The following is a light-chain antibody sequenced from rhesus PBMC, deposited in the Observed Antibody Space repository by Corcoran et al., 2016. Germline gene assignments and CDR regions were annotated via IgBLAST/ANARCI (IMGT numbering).Light chain of an antibody. J-gene: IGKJ2*01. Sequence: DIQMTQSPSSLSASVGDTVTITCRASQGISSFLNWFQQKPGKAPKLLIYDSYSLESGVPSRFSGGGAGTDFSLTISSLQPEDFAAYYCLQHNSYPYSFGQGTKVEIK. V-gene: IGKV1-28*03. CDR1: QGISSF. CDR2: DSY. CDR3: LQHNSYPYS.